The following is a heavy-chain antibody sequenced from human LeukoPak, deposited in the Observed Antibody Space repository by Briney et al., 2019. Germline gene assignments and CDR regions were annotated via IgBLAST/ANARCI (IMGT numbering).Heavy chain of an antibody. Sequence: GGSLRLSCAASGFTFSSYEMNWVRQAPGKGLEWVSYISSSGSTIYYADSVKGRFTISRDNSKNTLYLQMNSLRAEDTAVYYCARVDGPRVVWGQGTLVTVSS. CDR1: GFTFSSYE. CDR3: ARVDGPRVV. D-gene: IGHD2-2*01. CDR2: ISSSGSTI. V-gene: IGHV3-48*03. J-gene: IGHJ4*02.